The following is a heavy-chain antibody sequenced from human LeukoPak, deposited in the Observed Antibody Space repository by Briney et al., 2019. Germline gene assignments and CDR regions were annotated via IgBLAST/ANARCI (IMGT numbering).Heavy chain of an antibody. D-gene: IGHD5-18*01. CDR1: GGSISSYY. V-gene: IGHV4-59*08. J-gene: IGHJ4*02. CDR3: ARHGGYSYGLFDY. Sequence: SETLSLTCTVSGGSISSYYWSWIRQPPGKGLEWIGYIYYSGSTNYNPSLKTRVTISVDTSKNQFSLKLSSVTAADTAVYYCARHGGYSYGLFDYSGQGTLVTVSS. CDR2: IYYSGST.